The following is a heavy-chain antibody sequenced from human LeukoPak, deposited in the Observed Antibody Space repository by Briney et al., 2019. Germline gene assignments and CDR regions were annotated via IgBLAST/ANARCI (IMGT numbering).Heavy chain of an antibody. D-gene: IGHD3-22*01. CDR3: TRDGDDSSGYKYFDY. CDR1: GFTFGDYA. V-gene: IGHV3-49*04. J-gene: IGHJ4*02. Sequence: PGGSLRLSCTASGFTFGDYAMSWVRQAPGKGLEWVGFIRSKAYGGTTEYAAPVKGRFTISRDDSKSIAYLQMNSLKTEDTAVYYCTRDGDDSSGYKYFDYWGQGTLVTVSS. CDR2: IRSKAYGGTT.